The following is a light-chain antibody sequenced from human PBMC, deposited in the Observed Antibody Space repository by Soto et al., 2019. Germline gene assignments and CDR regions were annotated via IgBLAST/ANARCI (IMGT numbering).Light chain of an antibody. CDR2: GAS. Sequence: VLTQSPVTLSLSPGERATLSCSAIQDVGTYVAWYQVRGGQAPRLLISGASKRATGIPDRINGGGSGADFILTINSLESVDSAVYFCQQGGNWPVTFGQGTRVEIK. J-gene: IGKJ5*01. CDR1: QDVGTY. CDR3: QQGGNWPVT. V-gene: IGKV3D-11*01.